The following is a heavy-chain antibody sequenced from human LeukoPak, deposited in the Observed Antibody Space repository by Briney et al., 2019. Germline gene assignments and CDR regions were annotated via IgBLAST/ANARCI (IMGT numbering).Heavy chain of an antibody. D-gene: IGHD2-15*01. CDR2: ISGSGGDT. J-gene: IGHJ3*02. CDR1: GFTFSAYA. V-gene: IGHV3-23*01. Sequence: GGSLRLSCAASGFTFSAYAMGWVRQAPGKGLEWVSAISGSGGDTYYAELVKGRFTISRDNSKNTLYLQMNSLRAEDTAAHYCAKGRYCSAGSCYGWHAFDIWGQGTMVTVSS. CDR3: AKGRYCSAGSCYGWHAFDI.